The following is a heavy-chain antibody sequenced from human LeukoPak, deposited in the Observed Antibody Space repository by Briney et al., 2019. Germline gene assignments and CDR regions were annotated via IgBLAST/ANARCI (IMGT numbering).Heavy chain of an antibody. CDR1: GFTFSSYA. CDR3: AKGYSSGWYYFDY. J-gene: IGHJ4*02. D-gene: IGHD6-19*01. Sequence: GGSLRLSCAVSGFTFSSYAMSWVRQAPGKGLEWVSAISGSGGTTHYADSVKGRFTISRDNSKNTLYLQMNSLRAEDTAIYYCAKGYSSGWYYFDYWGQGTLATVSS. V-gene: IGHV3-23*01. CDR2: ISGSGGTT.